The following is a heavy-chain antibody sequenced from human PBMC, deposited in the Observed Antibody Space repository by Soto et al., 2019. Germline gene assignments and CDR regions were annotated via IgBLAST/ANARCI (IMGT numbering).Heavy chain of an antibody. CDR3: AKDSPRYGSSTSCLESWFDP. CDR1: GFTFSSYA. D-gene: IGHD2-2*01. J-gene: IGHJ5*02. CDR2: ISGSGGST. V-gene: IGHV3-23*01. Sequence: GGSLRLSCAASGFTFSSYAMSWVRQAPGKGLEWVSAISGSGGSTYYADSVKGRFTISRDNSKNTLYLQMNSLRAEDTAVYYCAKDSPRYGSSTSCLESWFDPWGQGTLVTVSS.